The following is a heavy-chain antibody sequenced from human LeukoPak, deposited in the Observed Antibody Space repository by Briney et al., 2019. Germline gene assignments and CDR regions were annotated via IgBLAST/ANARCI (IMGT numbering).Heavy chain of an antibody. Sequence: ASVKVSCKASGYTFTSYGISWVRQAPGQGLEWMGWISAYNGNTNYAQKLQGRVTMTTDTSTSTAYMELRSLRSDDTAVYYCARVLNGYYDSVIPYYFDYWGQGTLVTVSS. D-gene: IGHD3-22*01. CDR1: GYTFTSYG. CDR2: ISAYNGNT. J-gene: IGHJ4*02. CDR3: ARVLNGYYDSVIPYYFDY. V-gene: IGHV1-18*01.